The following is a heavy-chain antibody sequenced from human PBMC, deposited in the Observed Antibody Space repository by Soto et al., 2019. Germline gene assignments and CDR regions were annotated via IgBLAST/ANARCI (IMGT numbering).Heavy chain of an antibody. CDR1: GFTFSSYS. Sequence: GGSLRLSCAASGFTFSSYSMNWVRQAPGKGLEWVSYISSSSSTIYYADSVKGRFTISRDNAKNSLYLQMNSLRDEDTAVYYCARDPFPSGSYHENYGMDVWGQGTTVTVSS. D-gene: IGHD1-26*01. CDR2: ISSSSSTI. J-gene: IGHJ6*02. V-gene: IGHV3-48*02. CDR3: ARDPFPSGSYHENYGMDV.